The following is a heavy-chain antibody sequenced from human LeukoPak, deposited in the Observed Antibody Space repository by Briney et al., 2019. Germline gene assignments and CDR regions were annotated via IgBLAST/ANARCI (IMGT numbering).Heavy chain of an antibody. CDR1: GGSISNGHW. CDR2: IFHSGST. J-gene: IGHJ4*02. D-gene: IGHD4-17*01. V-gene: IGHV4-4*02. CDR3: AREVGGDFDALDY. Sequence: SETLSLTCAVSGGSISNGHWWSWVRQPPGRGLQWIGEIFHSGSTNYNPSLKSRVTISVDNSKNQFSLTLTSATAADTAVYYCAREVGGDFDALDYWGQGTLVTVSS.